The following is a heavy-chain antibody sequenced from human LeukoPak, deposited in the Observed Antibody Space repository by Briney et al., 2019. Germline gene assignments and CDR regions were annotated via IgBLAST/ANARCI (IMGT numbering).Heavy chain of an antibody. J-gene: IGHJ4*02. V-gene: IGHV3-30*18. Sequence: PGGSLRLSCAAXGXXFXXXGXXXXXXAPGXXLEWVAVISXDGSNKYYADSVKGRFTISRDNSKNTLYLQMNSLRXEDTAAYYCAKDDNWGQGTLVTVSS. CDR1: GXXFXXXG. CDR2: ISXDGSNK. CDR3: AKDDN.